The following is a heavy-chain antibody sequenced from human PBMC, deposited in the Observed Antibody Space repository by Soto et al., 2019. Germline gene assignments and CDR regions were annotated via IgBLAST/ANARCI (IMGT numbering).Heavy chain of an antibody. D-gene: IGHD3-22*01. CDR1: GFTFSSYA. CDR2: ISGSGGST. J-gene: IGHJ4*02. CDR3: AKVPYYYDSSGPPDY. V-gene: IGHV3-23*01. Sequence: GGSLRLSCAASGFTFSSYAMSWVRQAPGKGLEWVSAISGSGGSTYYADSVKGWFTISRDNSKNTLYLQMNSLRAEDTAVYYCAKVPYYYDSSGPPDYWGQGTLVTVSS.